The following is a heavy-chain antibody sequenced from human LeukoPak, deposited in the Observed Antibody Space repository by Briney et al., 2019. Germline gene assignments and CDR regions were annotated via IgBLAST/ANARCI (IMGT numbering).Heavy chain of an antibody. J-gene: IGHJ5*02. CDR2: IYYSWST. CDR3: AREGDNYGSGSYYLNWFDP. Sequence: SETLSLTCTVSGGSITSYYWSWIRQPPGKALECIGSIYYSWSTNYNPSLKSRVTISVDTSKNQFSLKLSSVTAADTAVYYCAREGDNYGSGSYYLNWFDPWGQGTLVTVSS. CDR1: GGSITSYY. D-gene: IGHD3-10*01. V-gene: IGHV4-59*01.